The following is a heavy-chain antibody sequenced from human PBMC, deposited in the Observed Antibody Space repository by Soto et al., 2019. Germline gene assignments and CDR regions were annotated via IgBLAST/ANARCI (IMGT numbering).Heavy chain of an antibody. CDR2: IYYSGST. Sequence: SETLSLTCTVSGGSVSSGRYYWSWIRQPPGKGLEWIGYIYYSGSTKYNPSLKSRVTISVDTSKNQFSLKLSSMTAADTAVYYCARSGSGSGWFGGQGTLGTSPQ. V-gene: IGHV4-61*01. D-gene: IGHD6-19*01. CDR3: ARSGSGSGWF. CDR1: GGSVSSGRYY. J-gene: IGHJ4*02.